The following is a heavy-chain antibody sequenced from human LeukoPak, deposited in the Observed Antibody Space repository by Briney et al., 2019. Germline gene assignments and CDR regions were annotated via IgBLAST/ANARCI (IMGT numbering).Heavy chain of an antibody. J-gene: IGHJ3*02. Sequence: GGSLRLPCVVSGFTLSNSWMSWVRQAPGKGLEWVANIKQDGSEKYYVDSVKGRFTISRDNAKNSLYLQMSSLRAEDTAVYYCARATSAYYYPDAFDIWGQGTMVTVSS. CDR2: IKQDGSEK. V-gene: IGHV3-7*03. CDR1: GFTLSNSW. CDR3: ARATSAYYYPDAFDI. D-gene: IGHD3-22*01.